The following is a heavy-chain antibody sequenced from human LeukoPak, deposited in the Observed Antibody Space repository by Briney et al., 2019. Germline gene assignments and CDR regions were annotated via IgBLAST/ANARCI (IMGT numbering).Heavy chain of an antibody. Sequence: SVKVSCKASGGTFSSYAISWVRHAPGQGLEWMGGIIPIFATANYAQKFQGRVTITTDESTSTAYMELSSLRSEDTAVYYCARSYLYYDILTGYHPPQYFQHWGQGTLVTVSS. V-gene: IGHV1-69*05. J-gene: IGHJ1*01. CDR3: ARSYLYYDILTGYHPPQYFQH. CDR2: IIPIFATA. CDR1: GGTFSSYA. D-gene: IGHD3-9*01.